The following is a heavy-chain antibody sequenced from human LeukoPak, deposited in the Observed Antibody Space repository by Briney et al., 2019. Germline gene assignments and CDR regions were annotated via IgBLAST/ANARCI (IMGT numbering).Heavy chain of an antibody. D-gene: IGHD4-17*01. Sequence: GGSLRLSCAASGFTIGGFAMTWVRQAPGKGLEWSSSIGSDYKTHYSESVKGRFAISRDNSKNTLFLQMNSLRAEDTAVYYCAKGRGTTVTSAANYWGQGTLVTVSS. J-gene: IGHJ4*02. V-gene: IGHV3-23*01. CDR1: GFTIGGFA. CDR2: IGSDYKT. CDR3: AKGRGTTVTSAANY.